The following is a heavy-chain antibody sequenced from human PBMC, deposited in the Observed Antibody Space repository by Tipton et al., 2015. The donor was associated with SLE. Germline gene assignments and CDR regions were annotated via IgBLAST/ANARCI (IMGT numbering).Heavy chain of an antibody. D-gene: IGHD7-27*01. CDR1: GGSISSYY. Sequence: TLSLTCTVSGGSISSYYWSWIRQPPGKGLEWIGYIYYSGSTNYNPSLKSRVTISVDTSKNQFSLKLSSVTAADTAVYYCARDLGYINWGSQGYFDYWGQGTLVTVSS. J-gene: IGHJ4*02. V-gene: IGHV4-59*01. CDR3: ARDLGYINWGSQGYFDY. CDR2: IYYSGST.